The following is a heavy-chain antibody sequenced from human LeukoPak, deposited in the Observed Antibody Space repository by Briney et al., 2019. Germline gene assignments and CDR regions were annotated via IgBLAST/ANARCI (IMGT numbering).Heavy chain of an antibody. CDR1: GGCFSSYA. D-gene: IGHD6-13*01. J-gene: IGHJ5*02. CDR3: AREGIAAAGDNNWFDP. V-gene: IGHV1-69*01. CDR2: IIPIFGTA. Sequence: GASVKVSCKDCGGCFSSYAISWVRLAPGQGLEWMGGIIPIFGTANYAQKFQGTVTITADEATSTAYMELSSLRSEDTAVYYCAREGIAAAGDNNWFDPWGQGTLVTVSS.